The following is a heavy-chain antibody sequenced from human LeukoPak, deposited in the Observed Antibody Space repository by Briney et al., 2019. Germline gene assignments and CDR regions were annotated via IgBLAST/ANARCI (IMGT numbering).Heavy chain of an antibody. V-gene: IGHV4-61*02. CDR3: ARGDSSWAYLGC. D-gene: IGHD6-13*01. Sequence: PSQTLSLTCTVSGGSMNSGSYSWSWIRQPAGKGLEWIGRIYTSGSTNYNPSLRSRVTISVDTSKNQFSLKLSSLTAADTAVYYCARGDSSWAYLGCWGRGTLDTVSS. CDR1: GGSMNSGSYS. J-gene: IGHJ4*02. CDR2: IYTSGST.